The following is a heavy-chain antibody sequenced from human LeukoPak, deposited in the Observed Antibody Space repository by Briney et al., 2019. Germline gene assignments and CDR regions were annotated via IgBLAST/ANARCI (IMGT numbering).Heavy chain of an antibody. J-gene: IGHJ5*02. CDR2: VRTKTHGGAP. D-gene: IGHD3-10*01. V-gene: IGHV3-49*03. CDR3: ARVNFRDYRGYTWFEP. CDR1: GVTLSDCA. Sequence: GGSLRLSCKGSGVTLSDCAVTGFHQTPGKGLEWVGFVRTKTHGGAPETAASVRGRFNVSRDDSAGIAYLQMTSLRTEDTAMYYCARVNFRDYRGYTWFEPWGQGTLVTVSS.